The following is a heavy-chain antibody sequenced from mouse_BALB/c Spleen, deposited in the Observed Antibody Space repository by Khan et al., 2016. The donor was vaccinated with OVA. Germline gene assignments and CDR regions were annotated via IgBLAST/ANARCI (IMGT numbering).Heavy chain of an antibody. Sequence: QVQLQQSGGELVRPGTSVKMSCKAAGYTFTNFWIGWVKQRPGHGLEWIGDIYPGSGNSNFNEKFRGKATLTSDTSSSTAYMQLSSLTFEDSAIYYCARPYYCGSRYDTMDAWGQGTSVTVSS. CDR2: IYPGSGNS. V-gene: IGHV1-63*02. CDR3: ARPYYCGSRYDTMDA. J-gene: IGHJ4*01. D-gene: IGHD1-1*01. CDR1: GYTFTNFW.